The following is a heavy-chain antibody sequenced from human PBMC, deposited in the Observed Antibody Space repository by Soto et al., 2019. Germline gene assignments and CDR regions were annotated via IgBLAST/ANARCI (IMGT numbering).Heavy chain of an antibody. Sequence: GGSLRLSCAASGFTVYIYAMSWVRQAPGKGLEWVSYITSDTATIHYADSVRGRFTISRDNAENSLFLQMNSLRDEDTAAYFCARSVAGHFDYWGQGALVTSPQ. V-gene: IGHV3-48*02. CDR3: ARSVAGHFDY. D-gene: IGHD6-19*01. J-gene: IGHJ4*02. CDR2: ITSDTATI. CDR1: GFTVYIYA.